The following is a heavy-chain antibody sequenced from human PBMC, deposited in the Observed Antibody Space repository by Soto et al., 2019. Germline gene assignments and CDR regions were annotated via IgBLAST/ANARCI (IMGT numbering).Heavy chain of an antibody. D-gene: IGHD7-27*01. CDR3: ANQLGKLDWFDP. Sequence: GXSGKVSCEVSAYTLTELSMHWVRQAPGKGLEWMGGFDPEDGETIYAQKFQGRVTMTEDTSTDTAYMELSSLRSEDTAVYYCANQLGKLDWFDPWGQGTLVTASS. J-gene: IGHJ5*02. CDR1: AYTLTELS. V-gene: IGHV1-24*01. CDR2: FDPEDGET.